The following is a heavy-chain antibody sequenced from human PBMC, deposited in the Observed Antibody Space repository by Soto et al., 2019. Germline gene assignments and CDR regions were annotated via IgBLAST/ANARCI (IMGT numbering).Heavy chain of an antibody. V-gene: IGHV4-39*01. CDR1: GGSISSSSYY. Sequence: TSETLSLTCTVSGGSISSSSYYWGWIRQPPGKGLEWIGSIYYSGSTYYNPSLKSRVTISVDTSKNQFSLKLSSMTAADTAVYYCARHPHRTYYYDSSGLNWFDPWGQGTLVTVSS. J-gene: IGHJ5*02. CDR3: ARHPHRTYYYDSSGLNWFDP. CDR2: IYYSGST. D-gene: IGHD3-22*01.